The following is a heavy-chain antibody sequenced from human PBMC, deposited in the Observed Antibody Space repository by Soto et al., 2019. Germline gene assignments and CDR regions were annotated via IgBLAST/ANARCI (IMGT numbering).Heavy chain of an antibody. CDR3: ANPGVPSITDRRPTFDY. D-gene: IGHD6-6*01. CDR2: TSDGGAIT. J-gene: IGHJ4*02. V-gene: IGHV3-23*01. CDR1: KFTLSTYS. Sequence: VGSLRLSCAASKFTLSTYSMTWDRQAPGRGLQWVATTSDGGAITYYTDSVKGRFTIARDNSRNALYVKMNNLSAEDTDLDSCANPGVPSITDRRPTFDYWGRGTLVTVSS.